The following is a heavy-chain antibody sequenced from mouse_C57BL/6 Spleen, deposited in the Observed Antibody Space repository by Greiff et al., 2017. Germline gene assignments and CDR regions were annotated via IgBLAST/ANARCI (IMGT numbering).Heavy chain of an antibody. CDR3: ARVRRPTDGMDY. J-gene: IGHJ4*01. V-gene: IGHV1-7*01. CDR1: GYTFTSYW. CDR2: INPSSGYT. D-gene: IGHD1-1*01. Sequence: QVQLKESGAELAKPGASVKLSCKASGYTFTSYWMHWVKQRPGKGLEWIGYINPSSGYTKYNQKFKDKATLTADKSCSTAYMQLSSLTYEDSAVYYCARVRRPTDGMDYWGQGTSVTVCS.